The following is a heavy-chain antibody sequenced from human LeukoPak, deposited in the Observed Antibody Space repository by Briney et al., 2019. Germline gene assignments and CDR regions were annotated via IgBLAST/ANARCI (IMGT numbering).Heavy chain of an antibody. J-gene: IGHJ4*02. CDR3: ARADGYSYGLCFDY. CDR2: INWNGGST. CDR1: GFTFDDYG. D-gene: IGHD5-18*01. V-gene: IGHV3-20*04. Sequence: PGGSLRLSCAASGFTFDDYGMSWVRQAPVKGLEWVSGINWNGGSTGYADSVKGRFTISRDNAKNSLYLQMNSLRAEDTALYYCARADGYSYGLCFDYWGQGTLVTVSS.